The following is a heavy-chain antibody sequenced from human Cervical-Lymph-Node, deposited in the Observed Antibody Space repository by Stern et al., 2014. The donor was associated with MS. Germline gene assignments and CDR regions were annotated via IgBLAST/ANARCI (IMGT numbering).Heavy chain of an antibody. CDR2: VHCSGTT. V-gene: IGHV4-59*08. Sequence: QLQLQESGPGLVKPSETLSLTCSVSGGSISSYYWNWIRQPPGKGLEWIANVHCSGTTNYNPSLKSRVTILLDTSMNKISLKLPSVPAADTAVYYCAGSGTYYPDYWGQGILVTVSS. D-gene: IGHD3-3*01. CDR1: GGSISSYY. CDR3: AGSGTYYPDY. J-gene: IGHJ4*02.